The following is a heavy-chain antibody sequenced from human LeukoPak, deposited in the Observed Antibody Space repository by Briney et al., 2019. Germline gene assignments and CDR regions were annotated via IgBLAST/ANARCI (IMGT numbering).Heavy chain of an antibody. Sequence: SETLSLTCAVSGGSISSNSYYWGWLRQPPGKGLEWIGSVYYSGTTYYNPSLKSRVTISVDTSKNQFSLKLSSVTAADTAVYYCARDLGLLGYCSGGSCYGAFDIWGQGTMVTVSS. V-gene: IGHV4-39*07. CDR2: VYYSGTT. CDR1: GGSISSNSYY. CDR3: ARDLGLLGYCSGGSCYGAFDI. J-gene: IGHJ3*02. D-gene: IGHD2-15*01.